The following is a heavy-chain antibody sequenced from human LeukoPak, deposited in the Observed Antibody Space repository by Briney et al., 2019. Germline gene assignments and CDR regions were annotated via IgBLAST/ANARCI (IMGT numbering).Heavy chain of an antibody. J-gene: IGHJ5*02. Sequence: GGSLRLSCAASGFTFSSYGMSWVRQAPGKGLEWVSTISGSGGSTYYADSVKGRFTISRDNSKNTLYLQMNSLRAEDTAVYYCAKDRVPSSIVATIPFDPWGQGTLVTVSS. CDR2: ISGSGGST. CDR1: GFTFSSYG. D-gene: IGHD5-12*01. CDR3: AKDRVPSSIVATIPFDP. V-gene: IGHV3-23*01.